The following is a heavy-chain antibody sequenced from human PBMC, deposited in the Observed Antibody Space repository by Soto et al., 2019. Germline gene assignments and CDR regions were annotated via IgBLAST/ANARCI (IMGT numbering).Heavy chain of an antibody. J-gene: IGHJ5*02. D-gene: IGHD3-16*02. CDR2: IIPIFGTA. CDR1: GGTFSSYA. Sequence: QVRLVQSGAEVKKPGSSVKVSCKASGGTFSSYAISWVRQAPGQGLEWMGGIIPIFGTANYAQKFQGRVTITADESTSTAYMELSSLRSEDTAVYYCARDFMITFGGVISQGWFDPWGQGTLVTVSS. CDR3: ARDFMITFGGVISQGWFDP. V-gene: IGHV1-69*12.